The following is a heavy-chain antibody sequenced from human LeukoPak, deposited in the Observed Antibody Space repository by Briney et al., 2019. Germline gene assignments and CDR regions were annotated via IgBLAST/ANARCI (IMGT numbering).Heavy chain of an antibody. Sequence: PGGSLRLSCAASGVTFSSYGMRWVRQAPGKGLEWVAVISYDGSKNYYGDSVKGRFTISRDNSKNTLYLQMNSLRAEDTAVYYCAKELSSARGYGMDVWGQGTTVTVSS. J-gene: IGHJ6*02. CDR2: ISYDGSKN. V-gene: IGHV3-30*18. CDR1: GVTFSSYG. CDR3: AKELSSARGYGMDV. D-gene: IGHD3-22*01.